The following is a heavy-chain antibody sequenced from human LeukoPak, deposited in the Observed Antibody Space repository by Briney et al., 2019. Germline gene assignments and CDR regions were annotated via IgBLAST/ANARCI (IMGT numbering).Heavy chain of an antibody. D-gene: IGHD2-2*01. CDR1: GFTFSSYW. CDR2: IKQDGSEK. V-gene: IGHV3-7*01. CDR3: ARVVPAAISYYFDY. Sequence: GGSLRLSCAASGFTFSSYWMSWVRQAPGKGLEWVANIKQDGSEKYYVDSVKGRFTISRDNAKNSLCLQMNSLRAEDTAVYYCARVVPAAISYYFDYWGQGTLVTVSS. J-gene: IGHJ4*02.